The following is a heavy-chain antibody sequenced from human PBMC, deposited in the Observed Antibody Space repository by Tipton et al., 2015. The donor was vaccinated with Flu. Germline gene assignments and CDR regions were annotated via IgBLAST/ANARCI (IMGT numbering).Heavy chain of an antibody. V-gene: IGHV4-31*03. D-gene: IGHD3-3*01. Sequence: TLSLTCTVSGGSISSGGYYWSWIRQHPGKGLEWIGYIYYSGSTYYNPSLKSRVTISVDTSKNQFSLKLSSVTAADTAVYYCARGAYDFWSGYPTHYFDYWGQGTLATVSS. CDR2: IYYSGST. J-gene: IGHJ4*02. CDR3: ARGAYDFWSGYPTHYFDY. CDR1: GGSISSGGYY.